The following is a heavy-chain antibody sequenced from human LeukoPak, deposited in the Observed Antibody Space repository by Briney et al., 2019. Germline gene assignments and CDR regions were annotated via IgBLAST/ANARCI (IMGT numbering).Heavy chain of an antibody. V-gene: IGHV4-30-4*01. J-gene: IGHJ5*02. CDR2: IYYSGST. CDR3: ARDRCSSTSCYINWFDP. CDR1: GGSISSGDYY. Sequence: SQTLSLTCSVSGGSISSGDYYWSWIRQHPGKGLEWIGYIYYSGSTYYNPSLKSRVTMSVDTSKNQFSLKLSSVTAADTAVYYCARDRCSSTSCYINWFDPWGQGTLVTVSS. D-gene: IGHD2-2*02.